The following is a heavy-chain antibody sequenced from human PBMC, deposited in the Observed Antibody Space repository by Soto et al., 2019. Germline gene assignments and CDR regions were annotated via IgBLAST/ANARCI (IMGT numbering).Heavy chain of an antibody. Sequence: GGSLRLSCAASGFTFSSYGMHWVRQAPGKGLEWVAVIWYDGSNKYYADSVKGRFTISRDNSKNTLYLQMNSLRAEDTAVYYCARDYQGIAAAEGYWGQGTLVTVSS. CDR1: GFTFSSYG. CDR3: ARDYQGIAAAEGY. J-gene: IGHJ4*02. V-gene: IGHV3-33*01. D-gene: IGHD6-13*01. CDR2: IWYDGSNK.